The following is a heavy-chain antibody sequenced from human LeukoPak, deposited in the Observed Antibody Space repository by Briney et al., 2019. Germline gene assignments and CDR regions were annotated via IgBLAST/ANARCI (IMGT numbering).Heavy chain of an antibody. Sequence: ASVKVSCKASGYTFTGYYIHWVRQAPGQGLEWMGWINPHSGGTNYAQKFQGRVTMTRDTSISTAYMELSRLRSDDTAVYYCASPSSGFQSDYWGQGTLVTVSS. CDR3: ASPSSGFQSDY. V-gene: IGHV1-2*02. J-gene: IGHJ4*02. CDR1: GYTFTGYY. D-gene: IGHD6-19*01. CDR2: INPHSGGT.